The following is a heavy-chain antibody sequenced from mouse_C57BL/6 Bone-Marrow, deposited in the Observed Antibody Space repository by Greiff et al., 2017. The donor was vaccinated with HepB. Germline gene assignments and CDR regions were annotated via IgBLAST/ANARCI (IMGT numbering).Heavy chain of an antibody. CDR3: TTLLRDWYFDV. D-gene: IGHD1-1*01. CDR2: IDPENGDT. Sequence: DVKLQESGAELVRPGASVKLSCTASGFNIKDYYMHWVKQRPEQGLEWIGWIDPENGDTEYASKFQGKATITADTSSNTAYLQLSSLTSEDTAVYCCTTLLRDWYFDVWGTGTTVTVSS. CDR1: GFNIKDYY. J-gene: IGHJ1*03. V-gene: IGHV14-4*01.